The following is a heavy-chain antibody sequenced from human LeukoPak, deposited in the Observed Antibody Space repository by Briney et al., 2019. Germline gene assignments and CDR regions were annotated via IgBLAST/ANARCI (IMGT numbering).Heavy chain of an antibody. J-gene: IGHJ4*02. V-gene: IGHV4-34*01. CDR1: GGSFSGYY. D-gene: IGHD6-13*01. Sequence: SETLSITCAVYGGSFSGYYWSWIRQPPGKGLEWIGEINHSGSTNYNPSLKSRVTISVDTSKNQFSLKLSSVTAADTAVYYCARRIAAAGRDFDYWPQGTLVTVSS. CDR2: INHSGST. CDR3: ARRIAAAGRDFDY.